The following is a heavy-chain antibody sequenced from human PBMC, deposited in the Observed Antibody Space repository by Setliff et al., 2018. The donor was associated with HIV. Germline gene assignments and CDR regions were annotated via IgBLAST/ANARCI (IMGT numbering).Heavy chain of an antibody. CDR3: ASGYSSSSPRRDY. V-gene: IGHV3-23*01. J-gene: IGHJ4*02. CDR2: ISGGGGKT. D-gene: IGHD6-6*01. Sequence: GGSLRLSCAASGFTFSNFAMSWVRQAPGKGLEWVSAISGGGGKTDYADSVKGRFTISRDNSKNTLYLQMNSLRAEDTAVYYCASGYSSSSPRRDYWGQGTLVTVSS. CDR1: GFTFSNFA.